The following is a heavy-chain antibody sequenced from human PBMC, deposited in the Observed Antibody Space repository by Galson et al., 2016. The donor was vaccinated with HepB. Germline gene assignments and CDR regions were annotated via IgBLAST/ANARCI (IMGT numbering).Heavy chain of an antibody. J-gene: IGHJ4*02. Sequence: ETLSLTCTVSGGSFTSYFWTWIRQSPGKGLEWMGYVFYTGTTNYNPSLKSRVTISVDTSKRHFSLRLNSVTAADTAVYFCASLGATGGFDNWGQGTLVTVSS. V-gene: IGHV4-59*01. CDR1: GGSFTSYF. CDR3: ASLGATGGFDN. D-gene: IGHD1-26*01. CDR2: VFYTGTT.